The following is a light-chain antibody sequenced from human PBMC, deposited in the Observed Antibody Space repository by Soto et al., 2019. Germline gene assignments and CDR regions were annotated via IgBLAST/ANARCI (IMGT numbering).Light chain of an antibody. J-gene: IGKJ2*01. CDR1: QSVLYSANNKNY. Sequence: DIVMTQSPDSLAVSLGERATINCKSSQSVLYSANNKNYLAWYQQKPGRSPKLLIYWASTRESGVPDRFSGSGSGTDFTLTISSLQAEDVAVYYCQQYYSKYTSGQGTKPEIK. CDR2: WAS. V-gene: IGKV4-1*01. CDR3: QQYYSKYT.